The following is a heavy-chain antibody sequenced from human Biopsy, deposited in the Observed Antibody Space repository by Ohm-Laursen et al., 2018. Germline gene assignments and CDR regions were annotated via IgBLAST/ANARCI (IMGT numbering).Heavy chain of an antibody. CDR2: IYYSGNT. V-gene: IGHV4-39*01. Sequence: DTLSLTCTVSGGSISDSTYHWGWIRQSPGKGLEWIGNIYYSGNTDYSPSLKSRVTISVDTSNNHFSLKLRSVTAAGTAVYYCARQVDFWSGYVDYWGQGTLVAVSS. CDR1: GGSISDSTYH. J-gene: IGHJ4*02. D-gene: IGHD3-3*01. CDR3: ARQVDFWSGYVDY.